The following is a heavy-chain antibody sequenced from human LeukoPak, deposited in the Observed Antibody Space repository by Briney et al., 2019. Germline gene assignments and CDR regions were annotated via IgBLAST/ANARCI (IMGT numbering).Heavy chain of an antibody. CDR2: IYYSGST. CDR3: AREVTDYYGSGSYYSG. D-gene: IGHD3-10*01. J-gene: IGHJ4*02. CDR1: GGSISSSSYY. Sequence: SETLSLTCTVSGGSISSSSYYWGWIRQPPGKGLEWIGSIYYSGSTYYNPSLKGRVTISVDTSKNQFSLKLSSVTAADTAVYYCAREVTDYYGSGSYYSGWGQGTLVTVSS. V-gene: IGHV4-39*07.